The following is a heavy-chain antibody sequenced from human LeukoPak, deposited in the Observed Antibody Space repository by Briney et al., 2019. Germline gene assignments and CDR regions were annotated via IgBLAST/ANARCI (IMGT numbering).Heavy chain of an antibody. CDR3: ARDGHSST. CDR2: ISSSSSYI. D-gene: IGHD5-18*01. CDR1: GFTFSIYG. J-gene: IGHJ4*02. V-gene: IGHV3-21*01. Sequence: PEGSLRLSCAASGFTFSIYGMNWARQAPEKGLEWVSSISSSSSYISYADSVKGRFTISRDNAKNSLYLQMNSLRAEDTAIYYCARDGHSSTWGQGTLVTVSS.